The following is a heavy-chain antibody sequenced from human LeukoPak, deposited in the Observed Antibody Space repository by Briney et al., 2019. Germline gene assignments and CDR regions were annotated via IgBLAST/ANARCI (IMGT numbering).Heavy chain of an antibody. CDR1: GYSFTNHY. J-gene: IGHJ4*02. Sequence: GESLKISCKGSGYSFTNHYIGWVRLMPGTGLAWMGIIYPGGSDTRYSPSIQGQVTISADKSISTAYLQWSSLKASDTAMYYCARRGYGSGNYYYPNWGQGTLVTVSS. CDR3: ARRGYGSGNYYYPN. V-gene: IGHV5-51*01. D-gene: IGHD3-10*01. CDR2: IYPGGSDT.